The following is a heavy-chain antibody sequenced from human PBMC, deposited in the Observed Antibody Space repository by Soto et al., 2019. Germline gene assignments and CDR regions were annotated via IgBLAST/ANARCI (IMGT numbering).Heavy chain of an antibody. J-gene: IGHJ5*02. D-gene: IGHD6-13*01. CDR3: ARVGQQLVRRWFDP. CDR1: GYTFTGYY. V-gene: IGHV1-2*02. CDR2: INPNSGGT. Sequence: ASVKVSCKASGYTFTGYYMHWVRQAPGQGLEWMGWINPNSGGTNYAQKFQGRVTMTRDTSISTAYMELSRLRSDDTAVYYCARVGQQLVRRWFDPWGQGALVTVSS.